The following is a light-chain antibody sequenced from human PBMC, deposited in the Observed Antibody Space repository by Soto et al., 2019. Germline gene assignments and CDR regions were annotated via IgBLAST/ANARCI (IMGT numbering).Light chain of an antibody. CDR1: QSVSSY. CDR3: QQRGNWPIT. V-gene: IGKV3-11*01. J-gene: IGKJ5*01. CDR2: DAS. Sequence: EIVLTQSPATLSLSPGERATLSCRASQSVSSYLAWYQQTPGQAPRLLIYDASNRATGIPARFSGSGSGTDFTLTISSLEPEDFGVYYCQQRGNWPITFGQGTRLEIK.